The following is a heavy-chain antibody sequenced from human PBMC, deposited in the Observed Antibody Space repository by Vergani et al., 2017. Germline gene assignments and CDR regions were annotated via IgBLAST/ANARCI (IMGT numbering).Heavy chain of an antibody. J-gene: IGHJ5*02. CDR3: AKDIRLAGGIAAAERIYNWFDP. V-gene: IGHV3-30*18. Sequence: QVQLVESGGGVVQPGRSLRLSCAASGFTFSSYGMHWVRQAPGNGLEWVAVISYDGSNKYYADSVKGRFTICRDNSKNTLYLQMNSLRAEDTAVYYCAKDIRLAGGIAAAERIYNWFDPWGQGTLVTVSS. CDR2: ISYDGSNK. D-gene: IGHD6-13*01. CDR1: GFTFSSYG.